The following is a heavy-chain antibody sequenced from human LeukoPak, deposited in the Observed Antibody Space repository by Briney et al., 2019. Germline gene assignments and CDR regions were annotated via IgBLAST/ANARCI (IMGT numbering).Heavy chain of an antibody. CDR3: ARGGILVQGVTILYGMDV. CDR1: GYSFSTFD. CDR2: MNPNSGNT. J-gene: IGHJ6*02. D-gene: IGHD3-10*01. V-gene: IGHV1-8*01. Sequence: ASVKVSCKTSGYSFSTFDIIWVRQATGQGLEWMGWMNPNSGNTNYEQKFQGRLTMTRDTSISTAYMELSSLRSEDTAVYYCARGGILVQGVTILYGMDVWGQGSTVTVSS.